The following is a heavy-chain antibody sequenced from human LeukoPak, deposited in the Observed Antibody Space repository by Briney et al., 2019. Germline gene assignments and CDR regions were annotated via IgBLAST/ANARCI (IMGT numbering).Heavy chain of an antibody. Sequence: GGSLRLSCAASGFTFSNYNMNWVRQAPGKGLEWVSSISSSSSYIYYTDSLKGRFTISRDNAKNSLYLQMNSLRAEDTAVYYCARFGYSSSWHFDYWGQGTLVTVSS. CDR2: ISSSSSYI. CDR3: ARFGYSSSWHFDY. J-gene: IGHJ4*02. D-gene: IGHD6-13*01. V-gene: IGHV3-21*01. CDR1: GFTFSNYN.